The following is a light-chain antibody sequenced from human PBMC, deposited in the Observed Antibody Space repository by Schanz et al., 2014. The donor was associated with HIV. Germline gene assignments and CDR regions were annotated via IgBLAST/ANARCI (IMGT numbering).Light chain of an antibody. J-gene: IGLJ2*01. V-gene: IGLV1-40*01. CDR3: TSYAGRNGLV. CDR1: TSNIGAGYD. CDR2: GNN. Sequence: QSVLTQPPSVSGAPGQRVSISCTGNTSNIGAGYDVHWYLQLPGSAPKLLIYGNNNRPSGVPDRFSGSKSGTSASLAITGLQAEDEADYYCTSYAGRNGLVFGGGTKLTVV.